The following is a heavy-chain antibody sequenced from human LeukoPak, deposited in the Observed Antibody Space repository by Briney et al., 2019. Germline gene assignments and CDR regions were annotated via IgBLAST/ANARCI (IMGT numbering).Heavy chain of an antibody. Sequence: SETLSLTCSVSGVSISSGSNYWGWIRQPPGKTLEWIGSIYSSGSTHYNPSLKSRVTISVDTSKNQFSLKLSSVTAADTAVYYCATYGGNSSGGPGAFDIWGQGTMVTVSS. CDR1: GVSISSGSNY. V-gene: IGHV4-39*07. D-gene: IGHD4-23*01. CDR2: IYSSGST. J-gene: IGHJ3*02. CDR3: ATYGGNSSGGPGAFDI.